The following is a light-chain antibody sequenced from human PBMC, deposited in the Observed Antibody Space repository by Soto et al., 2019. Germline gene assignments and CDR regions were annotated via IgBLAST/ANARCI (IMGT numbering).Light chain of an antibody. CDR1: SSDIGPYNY. CDR3: SSYSSSATPYV. Sequence: QSALPRPASVSGSPGQSITISCIGTSSDIGPYNYVSWYQQHPDKAPKLILYEVTNRPSGASDRFSGSKSGNAAFLTISGLQAEDEADYYCSSYSSSATPYVFGTGTK. V-gene: IGLV2-14*01. J-gene: IGLJ1*01. CDR2: EVT.